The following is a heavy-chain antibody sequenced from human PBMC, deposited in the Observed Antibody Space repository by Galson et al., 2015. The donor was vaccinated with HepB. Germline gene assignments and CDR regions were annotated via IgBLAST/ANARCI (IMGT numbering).Heavy chain of an antibody. J-gene: IGHJ3*02. CDR3: AKDISPSIHDYGARDGAFDI. CDR1: GFTFDDYA. V-gene: IGHV3-9*01. CDR2: ISWNSGSI. D-gene: IGHD4-17*01. Sequence: SLRLSCAASGFTFDDYAMHWVRQAPGKGLEWVSGISWNSGSIGYADSVKGRFTISRDNAKNSLYLQMNSLRAEDTALYYCAKDISPSIHDYGARDGAFDIWGQGTMVTVSS.